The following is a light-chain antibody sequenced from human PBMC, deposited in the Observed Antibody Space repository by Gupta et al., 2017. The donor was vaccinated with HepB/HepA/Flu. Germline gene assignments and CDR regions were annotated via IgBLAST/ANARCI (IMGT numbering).Light chain of an antibody. Sequence: QSALTQPASVSGVPGQSITISCTGTSSDVGSYNLVSWYHQHQGKAPKLMIYEVSKRPSGVSNRFSGSKSGNTASLTISGLQAEDEADYYCCSYAGSSTLVFGGGTKLTVL. V-gene: IGLV2-23*02. CDR2: EVS. CDR1: SSDVGSYNL. J-gene: IGLJ2*01. CDR3: CSYAGSSTLV.